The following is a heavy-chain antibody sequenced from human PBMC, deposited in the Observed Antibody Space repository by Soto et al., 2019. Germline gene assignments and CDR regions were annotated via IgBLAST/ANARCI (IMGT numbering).Heavy chain of an antibody. J-gene: IGHJ4*02. CDR2: ISTTSNTI. CDR1: GFTFSIYT. Sequence: GGSLRLSCAASGFTFSIYTMNWVRQAPGKGLEWVSFISTTSNTIYYADSVKGRFTISRDNTKNSLYLQMNSLRAEDTAVYYCARGTRLPDYWGQGTRITVS. D-gene: IGHD3-16*01. V-gene: IGHV3-48*01. CDR3: ARGTRLPDY.